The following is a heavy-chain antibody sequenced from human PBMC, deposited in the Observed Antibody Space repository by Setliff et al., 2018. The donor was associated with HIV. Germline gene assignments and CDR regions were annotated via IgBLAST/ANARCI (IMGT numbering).Heavy chain of an antibody. Sequence: SETLSLTCAVNGGSFSGHYWNWVRQPPGKGLEWIGEINESGRINYNPSLKSRVTISVDTSKNQFSLKLGSVTAADTAVYFCSTVVTLAYCHDGLCPAFDSWGQGALVTVSS. CDR1: GGSFSGHY. CDR3: STVVTLAYCHDGLCPAFDS. V-gene: IGHV4-34*06. J-gene: IGHJ4*02. D-gene: IGHD2-8*01. CDR2: INESGRI.